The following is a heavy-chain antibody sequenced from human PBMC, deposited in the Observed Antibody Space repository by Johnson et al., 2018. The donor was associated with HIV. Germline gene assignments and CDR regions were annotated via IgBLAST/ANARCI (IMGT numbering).Heavy chain of an antibody. D-gene: IGHD4-17*01. CDR3: AKDEEGDYGDLGAFNI. V-gene: IGHV3-7*01. Sequence: VQLVESGGGLVQPGGSLRLSCAASGFTFSSYWMSWVRQAPGKGLEWVANIKHDGSKKYYVDSVKGRFTISRDNSKNTLYLQMNSLRAEDTAIYYCAKDEEGDYGDLGAFNIWGQGTMVTVSS. J-gene: IGHJ3*02. CDR1: GFTFSSYW. CDR2: IKHDGSKK.